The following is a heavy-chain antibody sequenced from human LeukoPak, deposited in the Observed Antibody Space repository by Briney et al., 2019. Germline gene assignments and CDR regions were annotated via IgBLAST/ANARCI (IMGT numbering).Heavy chain of an antibody. CDR3: ARDQEGFDY. J-gene: IGHJ4*02. Sequence: GASVKVSCKASGYTFTSNAMNWVRQAPGQSLEWMGWINAGNGNTKYSQKFQGRVTITRDTSATTVYMELSSLRSEDTAVYYCARDQEGFDYWGQGTLVTVSS. CDR1: GYTFTSNA. V-gene: IGHV1-3*01. CDR2: INAGNGNT.